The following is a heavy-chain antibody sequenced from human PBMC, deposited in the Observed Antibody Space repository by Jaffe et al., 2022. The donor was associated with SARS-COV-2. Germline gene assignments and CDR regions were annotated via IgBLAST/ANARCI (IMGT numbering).Heavy chain of an antibody. Sequence: QLQLQESGPGLVKPSETLSLTCTVSGGSISSSNYYWGWIRQPPGKGLEWIGSMSYSGNTYYNPPLKSRVTISVDTSKNQFSLQLSSVTAADTAVYYCARLPGYCSGGSCYGNYVFDPWGQGTLVTVSS. J-gene: IGHJ5*02. D-gene: IGHD2-15*01. V-gene: IGHV4-39*01. CDR1: GGSISSSNYY. CDR3: ARLPGYCSGGSCYGNYVFDP. CDR2: MSYSGNT.